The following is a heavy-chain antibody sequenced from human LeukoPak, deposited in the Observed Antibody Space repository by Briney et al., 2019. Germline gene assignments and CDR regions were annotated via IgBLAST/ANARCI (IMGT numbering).Heavy chain of an antibody. J-gene: IGHJ4*02. CDR2: IFYSGST. V-gene: IGHV4-59*02. CDR3: ARDDPVTAFDY. Sequence: GSLRLSCAASGFTVSRKYMSWIRQPPGKGPEWIGYIFYSGSTSYNPSLRSRVSLSLDPSKNRFSLRLRSITAADTAMYYCARDDPVTAFDYWGPGTLVIVSS. D-gene: IGHD2-21*02. CDR1: GFTVSRKY.